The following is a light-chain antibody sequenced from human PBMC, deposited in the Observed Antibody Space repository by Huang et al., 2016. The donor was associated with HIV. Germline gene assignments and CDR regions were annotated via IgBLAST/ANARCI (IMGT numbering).Light chain of an antibody. Sequence: EIVLTQSPATLSLSPGERATLTCRASQSVSSSLAWYQQKPGQAPRLLISDASNRATGIPARFSGSGSGTDFTLTISSLEPEDFAVYYCQQRINLGTFGGGTKVEIK. CDR2: DAS. J-gene: IGKJ4*01. CDR3: QQRINLGT. V-gene: IGKV3-11*01. CDR1: QSVSSS.